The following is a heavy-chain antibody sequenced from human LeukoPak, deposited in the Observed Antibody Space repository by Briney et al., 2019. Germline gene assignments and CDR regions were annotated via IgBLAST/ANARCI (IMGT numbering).Heavy chain of an antibody. CDR3: AGDEYSYAHFYY. Sequence: GGSLRLSCAGSGFTFSGSYMSWVRQAPGKGLEWVSVTYIGGSTYYADSVKGRFTISTDNSKNMLYLQKISRMADDTAVYYCAGDEYSYAHFYYWGQGTLVTVTS. CDR1: GFTFSGSY. J-gene: IGHJ4*02. CDR2: TYIGGST. D-gene: IGHD5-18*01. V-gene: IGHV3-53*01.